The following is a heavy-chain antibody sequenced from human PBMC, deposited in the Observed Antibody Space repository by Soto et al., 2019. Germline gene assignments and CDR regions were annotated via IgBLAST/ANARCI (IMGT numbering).Heavy chain of an antibody. CDR1: GFTFSNAW. V-gene: IGHV3-15*01. CDR2: IKSKTDGGTT. CDR3: TTDLLDLEWLRPTGIDY. J-gene: IGHJ4*02. D-gene: IGHD3-3*01. Sequence: PVGSLRLSCAASGFTFSNAWMSWDRQAPGKGLEWVGRIKSKTDGGTTDYAAPVKGRFTISRDDSKNTLYLQMNSLKTEDTAVYYCTTDLLDLEWLRPTGIDYWGQGTQV.